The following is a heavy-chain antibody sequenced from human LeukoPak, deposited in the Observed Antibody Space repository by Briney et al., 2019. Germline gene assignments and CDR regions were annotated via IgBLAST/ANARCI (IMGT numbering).Heavy chain of an antibody. CDR3: ARIHDSSGYYNWFDP. D-gene: IGHD3-22*01. Sequence: GASVKVSCKASGGTFSSYAISWVRQAPGQGLEWMGRIIPILGIANYAQKFQGRVTITADKSTSTAYMELSSLRSEDTAVYYCARIHDSSGYYNWFDPWGQGTLVTVSS. CDR1: GGTFSSYA. V-gene: IGHV1-69*04. CDR2: IIPILGIA. J-gene: IGHJ5*02.